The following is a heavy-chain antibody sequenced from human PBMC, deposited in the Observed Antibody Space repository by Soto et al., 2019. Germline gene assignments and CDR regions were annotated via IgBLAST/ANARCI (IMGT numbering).Heavy chain of an antibody. Sequence: SETLSLTCTVSGGSISSSSYYWGWIRQPPGKGLEWIGSIYYSGSTYYNPSLKSRVTISVDTSKNQFSLKLSSVTAADTAVYYCARQAAVLRFLEWLPAYFDYWGQGTLVTVSS. V-gene: IGHV4-39*01. CDR3: ARQAAVLRFLEWLPAYFDY. J-gene: IGHJ4*02. D-gene: IGHD3-3*01. CDR1: GGSISSSSYY. CDR2: IYYSGST.